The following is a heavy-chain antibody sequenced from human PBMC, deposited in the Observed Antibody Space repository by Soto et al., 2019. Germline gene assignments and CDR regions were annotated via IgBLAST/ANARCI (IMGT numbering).Heavy chain of an antibody. CDR1: GISISFYY. CDR2: IDSSGST. D-gene: IGHD6-13*01. V-gene: IGHV4-59*01. Sequence: SETRSLTCTASGISISFYYWSWNRQPPGKGLEWIAYIDSSGSTKYNPSLKSRVTISLDTSRNQLSLKLNSVTAADTAVYYCAREGYSSRWNPIDYWGQGTQVTVSS. J-gene: IGHJ4*02. CDR3: AREGYSSRWNPIDY.